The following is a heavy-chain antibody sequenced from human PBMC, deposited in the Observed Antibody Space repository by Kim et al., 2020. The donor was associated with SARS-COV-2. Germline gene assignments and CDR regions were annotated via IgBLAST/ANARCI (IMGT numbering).Heavy chain of an antibody. V-gene: IGHV7-4-1*02. Sequence: ASVKVSCKASGYTFTSYAMNWVRQAPGQGLEWMGWINTNTGNPTYAQGFTGRFVFSLDTSVSTAYLQISSLKAEDTAVNYCARGIAAAGTDSSGWSIYFDYWGQGTLVTVSS. CDR3: ARGIAAAGTDSSGWSIYFDY. CDR2: INTNTGNP. D-gene: IGHD6-13*01. CDR1: GYTFTSYA. J-gene: IGHJ4*02.